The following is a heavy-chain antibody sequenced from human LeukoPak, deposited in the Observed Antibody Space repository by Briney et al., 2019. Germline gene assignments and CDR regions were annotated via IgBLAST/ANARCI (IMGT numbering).Heavy chain of an antibody. CDR3: GRALRTMITFGGFIGN. CDR1: GYTFTGYF. J-gene: IGHJ4*02. Sequence: ASVQVSCKASGYTFTGYFMHWVQQAPRQGLKWMGWISPQSGDSKFPQKFQGRVTMTRDTSISTAYMELSRLRSDDTGVYYCGRALRTMITFGGFIGNWGQGTLVTVS. V-gene: IGHV1-2*02. D-gene: IGHD3-16*01. CDR2: ISPQSGDS.